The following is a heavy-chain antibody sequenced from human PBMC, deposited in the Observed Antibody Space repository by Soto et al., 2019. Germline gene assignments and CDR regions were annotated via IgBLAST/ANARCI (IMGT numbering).Heavy chain of an antibody. CDR1: GGSVSSGDYF. CDR3: ARSPNYYYYGFDV. CDR2: IYYSGST. D-gene: IGHD3-10*01. J-gene: IGHJ6*02. V-gene: IGHV4-61*08. Sequence: XGTLTLTCTVSGGSVSSGDYFWSWLRQSPGKRLEWIAYIYYSGSTNYNPSLKSRATISVDTSESQVSLTLTSMTAADAALYYCARSPNYYYYGFDVWGQGTAVTVSS.